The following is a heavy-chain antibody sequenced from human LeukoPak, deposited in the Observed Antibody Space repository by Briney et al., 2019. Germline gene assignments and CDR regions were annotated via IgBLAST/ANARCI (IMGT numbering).Heavy chain of an antibody. D-gene: IGHD2/OR15-2a*01. Sequence: PSETLSLTCTVSGGSISSGSYYWSWIRQPPGKGLEWIGEINHSGSTNYNPSLKSRVTISVDTSKNQFSLKLSSVTAEDTAVYYCARGLSYYFDYWGQGTLVTVSS. J-gene: IGHJ4*02. CDR2: INHSGST. CDR1: GGSISSGSYY. V-gene: IGHV4-39*07. CDR3: ARGLSYYFDY.